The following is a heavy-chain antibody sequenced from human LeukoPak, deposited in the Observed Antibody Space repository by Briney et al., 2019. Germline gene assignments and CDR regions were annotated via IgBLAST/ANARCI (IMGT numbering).Heavy chain of an antibody. V-gene: IGHV1-2*02. J-gene: IGHJ4*02. CDR1: GYTFTSYY. Sequence: ASVKVSCKASGYTFTSYYMHWVRQAPGQGLEWMGMINPSGGSTIYAQKFQGRVTVTRDTSITTAYMELSRLTSDDTAVYFCAISTWDYPYFAYWGQGTLVTVSS. D-gene: IGHD1-7*01. CDR2: INPSGGST. CDR3: AISTWDYPYFAY.